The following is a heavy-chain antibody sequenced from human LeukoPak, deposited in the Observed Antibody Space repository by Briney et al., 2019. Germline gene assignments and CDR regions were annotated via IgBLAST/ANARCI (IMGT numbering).Heavy chain of an antibody. CDR2: IRGDGSVK. CDR3: SRDANYYDSSRHYFDAFDI. D-gene: IGHD3-22*01. Sequence: GGSLRLSCAASGFTFSKYWMTWVRQGPGKGLEWVANIRGDGSVKYFLDSVKGGFTISRDNAKNSLSLEMSNLRAEDTAVYYCSRDANYYDSSRHYFDAFDIWGQGTMVTVSS. J-gene: IGHJ3*02. CDR1: GFTFSKYW. V-gene: IGHV3-7*01.